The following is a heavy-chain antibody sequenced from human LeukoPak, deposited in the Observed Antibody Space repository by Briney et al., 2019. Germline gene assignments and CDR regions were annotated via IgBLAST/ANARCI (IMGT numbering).Heavy chain of an antibody. V-gene: IGHV5-51*01. CDR2: IYPGDSDA. D-gene: IGHD1-26*01. Sequence: GESLKISCKGSGYSFTNYWIGWVRQMPGKGLKWMGIIYPGDSDARYSPSFQGQVTISADKSISTAYLQWSSLKASDTAMYYCARRRDLYSGSYYPFDYWGQGTLVTISS. J-gene: IGHJ4*02. CDR3: ARRRDLYSGSYYPFDY. CDR1: GYSFTNYW.